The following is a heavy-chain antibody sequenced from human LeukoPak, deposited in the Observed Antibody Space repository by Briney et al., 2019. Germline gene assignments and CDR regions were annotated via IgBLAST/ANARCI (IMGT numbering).Heavy chain of an antibody. Sequence: HGGSLRLSCAASGFIFTDSWMSWVRQAPGKGLEWVANIRHDGSQTYYLDSVKGRFTISRDNAKNEVYLEMNNLRGADTAVYYCATGANLFQFWGQGTLVTVSS. V-gene: IGHV3-7*01. CDR2: IRHDGSQT. CDR3: ATGANLFQF. J-gene: IGHJ4*02. CDR1: GFIFTDSW. D-gene: IGHD1-14*01.